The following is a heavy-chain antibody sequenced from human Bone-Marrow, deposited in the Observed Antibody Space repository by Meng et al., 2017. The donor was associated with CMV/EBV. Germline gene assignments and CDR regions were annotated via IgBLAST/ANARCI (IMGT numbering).Heavy chain of an antibody. Sequence: SETLSLTCTVSGGSISSGDYFWSWVRQPPGKGLEWIAYMYSSGNAYYNPSLKSRVTISRDTSENQFSLTVTSVTAADTAVYYCARGPAPPPYYGMDVWGQGTTVTVSS. V-gene: IGHV4-30-4*01. CDR3: ARGPAPPPYYGMDV. J-gene: IGHJ6*02. CDR1: GGSISSGDYF. D-gene: IGHD1-14*01. CDR2: MYSSGNA.